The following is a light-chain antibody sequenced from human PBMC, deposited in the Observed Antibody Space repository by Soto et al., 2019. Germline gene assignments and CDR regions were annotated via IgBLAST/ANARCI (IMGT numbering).Light chain of an antibody. CDR2: DAS. CDR1: QSVSTY. CDR3: QQRSNWIT. V-gene: IGKV3-11*01. Sequence: EIVLTQSPATLSLSPGERATLSCRASQSVSTYLGWYQQKPGQAPRLLIYDASNRATGIPARFSGSGSGTDFNLTISSLEPEDFAVYYCQQRSNWITFGQGTRLEIK. J-gene: IGKJ5*01.